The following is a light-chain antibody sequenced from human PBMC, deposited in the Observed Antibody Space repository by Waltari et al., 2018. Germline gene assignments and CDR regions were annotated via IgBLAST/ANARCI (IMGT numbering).Light chain of an antibody. CDR1: QSISSY. CDR3: QQSYSTPRET. V-gene: IGKV1-39*01. CDR2: AAS. Sequence: DIQMTQSPSSLSASVGDRVTITCRASQSISSYLNWYQQKPGKAPKLLIYAASSLQSGVPSRFSGSGSGTDFTLTISSLQPEDFATYDCQQSYSTPRETFGQGTKVEIK. J-gene: IGKJ1*01.